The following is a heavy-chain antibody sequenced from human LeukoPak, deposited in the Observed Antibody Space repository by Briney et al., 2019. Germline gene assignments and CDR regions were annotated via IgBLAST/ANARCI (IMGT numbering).Heavy chain of an antibody. Sequence: PGGSLRLSCAASGFTFSAYWMSWVRQAPGKGLGWVANIKDDGSDKYYVDSVKGRFTISRDNAKNSLYLQMNSLRDDDTAVYYCARAAGGTSRDYWGQGTLVTVSS. V-gene: IGHV3-7*01. J-gene: IGHJ4*02. CDR1: GFTFSAYW. CDR3: ARAAGGTSRDY. D-gene: IGHD1-26*01. CDR2: IKDDGSDK.